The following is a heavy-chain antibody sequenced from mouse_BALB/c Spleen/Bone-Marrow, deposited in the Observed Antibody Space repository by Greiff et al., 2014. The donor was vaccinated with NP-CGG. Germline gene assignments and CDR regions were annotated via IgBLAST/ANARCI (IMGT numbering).Heavy chain of an antibody. J-gene: IGHJ4*01. CDR2: ISLKSNNYAT. D-gene: IGHD2-5*01. CDR3: TRHSKVALDY. Sequence: EVQLQEPGGGLVQPGGSMKFSCAASGFTFSNYWMNWVRQSPEKGLKWVAEISLKSNNYATRYAEAVKGRFTISRDNSKSSVYLQLNNLRAEDTGIYYYTRHSKVALDYWGQGTSVTVSS. CDR1: GFTFSNYW. V-gene: IGHV6-6*02.